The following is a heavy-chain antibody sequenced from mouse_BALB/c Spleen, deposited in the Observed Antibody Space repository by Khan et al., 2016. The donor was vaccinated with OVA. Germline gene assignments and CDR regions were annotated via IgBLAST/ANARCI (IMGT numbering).Heavy chain of an antibody. Sequence: QIQLVQSGPELKKPGETVKISCKASGYTFTNCGMNWVQQAPGKGLKWMGWINTYTGEPTYADDFKGRFAFSLETSASTVYLQINNLKNEDTATKFFARPPNFSHVLDYWGQGTAVTVSS. CDR2: INTYTGEP. CDR3: ARPPNFSHVLDY. CDR1: GYTFTNCG. J-gene: IGHJ4*01. D-gene: IGHD4-1*02. V-gene: IGHV9-3-1*01.